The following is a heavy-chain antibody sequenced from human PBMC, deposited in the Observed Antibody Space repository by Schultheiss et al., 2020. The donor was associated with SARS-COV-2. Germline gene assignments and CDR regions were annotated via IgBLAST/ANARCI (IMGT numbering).Heavy chain of an antibody. CDR3: ARESGSRVFDY. CDR2: IYYSGST. D-gene: IGHD6-13*01. CDR1: GGSVSSGSYY. V-gene: IGHV4-61*01. Sequence: SETLSLTCTVSGGSVSSGSYYWSWIRQPPGKGMEWIGYIYYSGSTNYNPSLKSRVTISVDTSKNQFSLKLSSVTAEDTAVYYCARESGSRVFDYWGQGTLVTVSS. J-gene: IGHJ4*02.